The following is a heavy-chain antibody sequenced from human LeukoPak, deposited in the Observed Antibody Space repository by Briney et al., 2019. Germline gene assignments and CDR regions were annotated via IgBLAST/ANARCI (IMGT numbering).Heavy chain of an antibody. CDR3: ARRDPYTSGSYYFDY. J-gene: IGHJ4*02. CDR2: ISYSGSA. CDR1: SGSMSSFY. D-gene: IGHD3-10*01. V-gene: IGHV4-59*08. Sequence: PSETLSLTCTVSSGSMSSFYWNWIRQPPGKGLEWIGYISYSGSANYNPSLKSRAIISIDRSKNQFSLRLSSVTAADTAEYYCARRDPYTSGSYYFDYWGQGALVTVSS.